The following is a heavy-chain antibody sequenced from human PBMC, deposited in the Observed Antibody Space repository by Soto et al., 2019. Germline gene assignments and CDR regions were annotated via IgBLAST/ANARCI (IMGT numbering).Heavy chain of an antibody. V-gene: IGHV3-21*01. Sequence: LRLSCAASGFTFTRYSMNWVRQAPGKGLEWVSSISSTTNYIYYADSMKGRFTVSRDNAKNSVYLEMNSLSAEDTALYYCARESEDLTSNFDYWGQGTLVT. CDR2: ISSTTNYI. CDR3: ARESEDLTSNFDY. CDR1: GFTFTRYS. J-gene: IGHJ4*02.